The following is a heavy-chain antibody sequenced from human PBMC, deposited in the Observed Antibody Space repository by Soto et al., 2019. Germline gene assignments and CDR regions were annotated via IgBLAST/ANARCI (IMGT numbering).Heavy chain of an antibody. CDR1: GYTFTNYD. CDR2: MNPNSGNT. CDR3: ARSIVVVTALDY. Sequence: ASVKVSCKASGYTFTNYDINWVRQATGQGLEWMGWMNPNSGNTGYAQKFQGRVTMTRNTSISTAYMDLSSLRSEDTAVYYCARSIVVVTALDYWGQGTLVTVSS. J-gene: IGHJ4*02. D-gene: IGHD2-21*02. V-gene: IGHV1-8*01.